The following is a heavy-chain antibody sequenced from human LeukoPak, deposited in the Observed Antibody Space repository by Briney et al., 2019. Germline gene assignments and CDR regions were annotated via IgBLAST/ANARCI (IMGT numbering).Heavy chain of an antibody. CDR2: ITGSSSYI. J-gene: IGHJ1*01. Sequence: GGSLRLSCAASGFSFRSYSMDWVRQAPGKGLEWVSSITGSSSYISYADSVKGRFTISRDNAKNSLYLQMNSLRAEDTALYYCAKDIGGFCSGGSCYFQHWGQGTLVTVSS. CDR3: AKDIGGFCSGGSCYFQH. V-gene: IGHV3-21*04. CDR1: GFSFRSYS. D-gene: IGHD2-15*01.